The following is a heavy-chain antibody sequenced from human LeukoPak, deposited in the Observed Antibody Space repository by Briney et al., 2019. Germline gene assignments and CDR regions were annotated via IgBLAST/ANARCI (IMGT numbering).Heavy chain of an antibody. CDR3: ARPDYRYYYGMDV. V-gene: IGHV5-51*01. D-gene: IGHD3-16*02. Sequence: GESLKISCKGSGYSFTSYWIGWVRQMPGKGLEWMGIIYPGDSDTRHSPSFQGQVTISADKSISTAYLQWSSLKASDTAMYYCARPDYRYYYGMDVWGQGTTVTVSS. CDR2: IYPGDSDT. J-gene: IGHJ6*02. CDR1: GYSFTSYW.